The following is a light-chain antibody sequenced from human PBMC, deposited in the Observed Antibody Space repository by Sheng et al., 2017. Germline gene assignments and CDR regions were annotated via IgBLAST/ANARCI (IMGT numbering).Light chain of an antibody. Sequence: EIVLTQSPATLSLSPGERATLSCRASQSVSSYLAWYQHKPGQTPRLLIYDASNRATGIPARFSASGSETDFTLTISSLEPEDFAVYYCQQRSNWWTFGQGTQVEIK. J-gene: IGKJ1*01. CDR2: DAS. V-gene: IGKV3-11*01. CDR1: QSVSSY. CDR3: QQRSNWWT.